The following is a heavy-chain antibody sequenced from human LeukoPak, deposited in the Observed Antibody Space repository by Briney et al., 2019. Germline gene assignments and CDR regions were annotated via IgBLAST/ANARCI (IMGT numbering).Heavy chain of an antibody. CDR1: AFSVSGCR. J-gene: IGHJ4*02. D-gene: IGHD2-2*03. V-gene: IGHV3-21*01. CDR2: ISSSSSYI. Sequence: GGSLRLSCAAVAFSVSGCRAHWVRQAPGKGLEWVSSISSSSSYIYYADSVKGRFTISRDNAKNSLYLQMNSLRAEDTAVYYCARDDPGYCSSTSCPTDYWGQGTLVTVSS. CDR3: ARDDPGYCSSTSCPTDY.